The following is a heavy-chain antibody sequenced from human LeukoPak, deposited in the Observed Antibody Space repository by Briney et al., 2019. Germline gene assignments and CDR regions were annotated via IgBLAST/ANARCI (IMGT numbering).Heavy chain of an antibody. D-gene: IGHD7-27*01. CDR1: GGSISSSSYY. CDR3: ARDKWGSGIDY. V-gene: IGHV4-39*07. CDR2: IYYSGST. J-gene: IGHJ4*02. Sequence: PSETLSLTCTVSGGSISSSSYYWGWIRQPPGKGLEWIGSIYYSGSTYYNPSLKSRVTISVDTSKNQFSLKLSSVTAADTAVYYCARDKWGSGIDYWGQGTLVTVSS.